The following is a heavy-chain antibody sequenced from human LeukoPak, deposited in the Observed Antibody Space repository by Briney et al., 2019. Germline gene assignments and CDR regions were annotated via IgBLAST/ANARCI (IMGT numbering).Heavy chain of an antibody. V-gene: IGHV3-21*01. Sequence: GGSLRLSCAASGLTFTSYTMKWVRQALGKGLQWVSSISVTSTYIHYADSVKGRFTISRDNAKNSLYLQMNSLRAEDTAVYYCASLGYSLDYWGQGTLVTVSS. CDR2: ISVTSTYI. CDR1: GLTFTSYT. J-gene: IGHJ4*02. D-gene: IGHD5-18*01. CDR3: ASLGYSLDY.